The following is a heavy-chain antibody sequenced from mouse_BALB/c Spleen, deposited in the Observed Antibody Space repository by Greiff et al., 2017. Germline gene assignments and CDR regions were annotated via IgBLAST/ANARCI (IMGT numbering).Heavy chain of an antibody. Sequence: ESGPGLVKPSQSLSLTCTVTGYSITSDYAWNWIRQFPGNKLEWMGYISYSGSTSYNPSLKSRISITRDTSKNQFFLQLNSVTTEDTATYYCARYDDAMDYWGQGTSVTVSS. CDR3: ARYDDAMDY. CDR1: GYSITSDYA. D-gene: IGHD2-14*01. V-gene: IGHV3-2*02. CDR2: ISYSGST. J-gene: IGHJ4*01.